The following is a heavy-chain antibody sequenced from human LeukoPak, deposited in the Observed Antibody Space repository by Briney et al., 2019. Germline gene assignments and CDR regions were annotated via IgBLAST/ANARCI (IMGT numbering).Heavy chain of an antibody. D-gene: IGHD2-2*01. Sequence: GGSLRLSCAASGFSFSSSWMHWFRQGPGKGLVWVSRITSDGRTTIYADSVKGRFSISRDNSKNTLYLQMNSLRPEDTAVYYCARDRYCVPDYWGQGTLVTVSS. CDR1: GFSFSSSW. CDR3: ARDRYCVPDY. J-gene: IGHJ4*02. V-gene: IGHV3-74*01. CDR2: ITSDGRTT.